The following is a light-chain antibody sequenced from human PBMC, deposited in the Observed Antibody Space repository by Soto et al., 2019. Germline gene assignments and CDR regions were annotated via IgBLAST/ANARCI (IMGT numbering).Light chain of an antibody. CDR1: QTIGNK. CDR2: GAS. CDR3: QQYNGWPWT. J-gene: IGKJ1*01. V-gene: IGKV3-15*01. Sequence: LVLAPSPATLSVSPVSIATIYGLATQTIGNKLAWYLQRPGQAPRLLMYGASTRATDIPARFSGSGSGTEFTLTITGLQSEDFAVYYCQQYNGWPWTFGLGTTVDIK.